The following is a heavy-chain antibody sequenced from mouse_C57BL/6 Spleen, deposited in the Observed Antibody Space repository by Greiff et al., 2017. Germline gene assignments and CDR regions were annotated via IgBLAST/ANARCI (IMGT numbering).Heavy chain of an antibody. Sequence: EVQLQQSGPSLVRPSQTLSLTCTATGFSINSDCYWFWIRQSPGNILEYIGYTFYSGITYYNPSLESRTYITRDTSNNQFSLKLSSVTTEDTATYDCARAYCNYPILYAMDYWGQGTSVTVSS. CDR2: TFYSGIT. CDR3: ARAYCNYPILYAMDY. J-gene: IGHJ4*01. CDR1: GFSINSDCY. D-gene: IGHD2-1*01. V-gene: IGHV3-3*01.